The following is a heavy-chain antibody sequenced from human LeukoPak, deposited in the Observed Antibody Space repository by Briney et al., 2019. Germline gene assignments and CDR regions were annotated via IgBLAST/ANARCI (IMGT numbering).Heavy chain of an antibody. J-gene: IGHJ6*02. CDR2: INSDGTRT. Sequence: GGSLRLSCAASGFAFNDYWMNWVRQVPGKGLMWVARINSDGTRTTYADPGKGRFTVSRDNAKNTLYLQMNGLRAEDTAVYYCARDRSRWSIAPDADVWGQGTTVTVSS. V-gene: IGHV3-74*01. CDR3: ARDRSRWSIAPDADV. D-gene: IGHD2-15*01. CDR1: GFAFNDYW.